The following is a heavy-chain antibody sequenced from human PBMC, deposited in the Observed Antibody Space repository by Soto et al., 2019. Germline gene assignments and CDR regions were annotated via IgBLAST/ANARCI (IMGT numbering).Heavy chain of an antibody. CDR1: GFTFGDYA. Sequence: EVQLLESGGGLVQPGGSLRLSCAASGFTFGDYAMRWVRQAPGKGLEWVSGINCNSGSRGYTDSVKGRFTISRDNAKNSLSVQMTSMRADDTALYYCASSKPAEQWLMTGYFHRWGQGNQVPVS. CDR2: INCNSGSR. D-gene: IGHD6-19*01. CDR3: ASSKPAEQWLMTGYFHR. J-gene: IGHJ1*01. V-gene: IGHV3-9*01.